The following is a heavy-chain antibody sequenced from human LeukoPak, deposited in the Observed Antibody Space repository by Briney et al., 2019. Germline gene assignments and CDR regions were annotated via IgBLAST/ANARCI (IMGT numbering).Heavy chain of an antibody. Sequence: PGGSLRLSCAASGFTFDDYGMSWVRQAPGKGLEWVSGINWNGGSTGYADSVKGRFTISRDNAKNSLYLQMNSLRAEDTALYYCARGLAARTRKYYYYYYMDVWGKGTTVTVSS. D-gene: IGHD6-13*01. CDR2: INWNGGST. CDR1: GFTFDDYG. J-gene: IGHJ6*03. V-gene: IGHV3-20*04. CDR3: ARGLAARTRKYYYYYYMDV.